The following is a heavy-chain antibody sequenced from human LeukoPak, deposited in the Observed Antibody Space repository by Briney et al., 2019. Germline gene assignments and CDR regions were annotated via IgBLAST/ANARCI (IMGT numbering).Heavy chain of an antibody. D-gene: IGHD6-13*01. J-gene: IGHJ4*02. Sequence: GGSLRLSCAASGLSFGAHAMHWVRQAPGMGLEWVSGVGGGGQRTHYADSVKGRFTISRDNSKNTLYLQMNSLRAEDTAVYYCTKGGYTTYFDYWGQGTLVTVSS. V-gene: IGHV3-23*01. CDR2: VGGGGQRT. CDR1: GLSFGAHA. CDR3: TKGGYTTYFDY.